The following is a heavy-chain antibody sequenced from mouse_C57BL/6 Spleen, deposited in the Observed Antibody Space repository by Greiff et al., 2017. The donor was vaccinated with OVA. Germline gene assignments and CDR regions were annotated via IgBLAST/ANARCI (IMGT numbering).Heavy chain of an antibody. CDR1: GYTFTDYE. V-gene: IGHV1-15*01. D-gene: IGHD2-4*01. CDR3: TRRGSYYDYGYAMDY. J-gene: IGHJ4*01. CDR2: IDPETGGT. Sequence: VKLMESGAELVRPGASVTLSCKASGYTFTDYEMHWVKQTPVHGLEWIGAIDPETGGTAYNQKFKGKAILTADKSSSTAYMELRSLTSEDSAVYYCTRRGSYYDYGYAMDYWGQGTSVTVSS.